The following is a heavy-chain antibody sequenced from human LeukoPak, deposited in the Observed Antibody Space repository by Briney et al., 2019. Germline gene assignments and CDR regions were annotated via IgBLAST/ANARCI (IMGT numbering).Heavy chain of an antibody. D-gene: IGHD3-22*01. CDR2: ISYDGSNK. J-gene: IGHJ4*02. CDR3: AKQQDSLFDY. V-gene: IGHV3-30*18. CDR1: GFTFSGYG. Sequence: GGSLRLSCAASGFTFSGYGMHWVRQAPGKGLEWVAIISYDGSNKYYADSVKGRFTISRDNSKNTLYLQMNSLRAEDTAVYYCAKQQDSLFDYWGQGTLVTVSS.